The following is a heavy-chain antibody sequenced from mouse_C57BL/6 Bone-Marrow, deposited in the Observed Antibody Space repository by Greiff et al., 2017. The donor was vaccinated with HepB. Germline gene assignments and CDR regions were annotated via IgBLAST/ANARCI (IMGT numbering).Heavy chain of an antibody. Sequence: EVQGVESGGGLVKPGGSLKLSCAASGFTFSSYTMSWVRQTPEKRLEWVATISGGGGNTYYPDSVKGRFTISRDNAKNTLYLQMSSLRSEDTALYYCARHGGITTVVAPFDYWGQGTTLTVSS. CDR2: ISGGGGNT. J-gene: IGHJ2*01. D-gene: IGHD1-1*01. V-gene: IGHV5-9*01. CDR3: ARHGGITTVVAPFDY. CDR1: GFTFSSYT.